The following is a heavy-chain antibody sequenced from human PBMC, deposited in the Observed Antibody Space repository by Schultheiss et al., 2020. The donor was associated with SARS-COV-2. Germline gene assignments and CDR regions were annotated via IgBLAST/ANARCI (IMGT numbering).Heavy chain of an antibody. CDR2: ITSSSTFI. CDR3: ARKKWELLSYGMDV. D-gene: IGHD1-26*01. CDR1: GFTFSTYS. Sequence: GGSLRLSCAASGFTFSTYSMNWLRQAPGKGLEWVSSITSSSTFIYYADSVKGRFTISRDNAKNSLYLQMNSLRAEDTAVYYCARKKWELLSYGMDVWGQGTTVTVSS. J-gene: IGHJ6*02. V-gene: IGHV3-21*01.